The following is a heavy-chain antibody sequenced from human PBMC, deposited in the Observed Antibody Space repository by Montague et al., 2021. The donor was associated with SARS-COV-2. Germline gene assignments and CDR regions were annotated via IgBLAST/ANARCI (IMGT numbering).Heavy chain of an antibody. D-gene: IGHD1-26*01. CDR1: GDSITNTYW. V-gene: IGHV4-4*02. Sequence: SETLSLTCAVSGDSITNTYWWTWVRQSPGKGLEWIGEVYHNGGTHCNPSLKSRVTVSLDKSKNQFSLNLSSVTAADTAVYYCARGRVDLGATGLKVVFDIWGQGTVVTVSS. CDR3: ARGRVDLGATGLKVVFDI. CDR2: VYHNGGT. J-gene: IGHJ3*02.